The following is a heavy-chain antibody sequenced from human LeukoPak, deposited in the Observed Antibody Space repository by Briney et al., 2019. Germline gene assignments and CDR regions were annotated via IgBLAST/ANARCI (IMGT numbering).Heavy chain of an antibody. D-gene: IGHD2-2*03. CDR2: ISSSSSYI. J-gene: IGHJ5*02. Sequence: GGSLRLSCAASGFTFSSYSMNCVRQAPGKGLEWVSSISSSSSYIYYADSVKGRFTISRDNAKNSLYLQMNSLRAEDTAVYYCARHGFGAPPGWFDPWGQGTLVTVSS. CDR3: ARHGFGAPPGWFDP. CDR1: GFTFSSYS. V-gene: IGHV3-21*01.